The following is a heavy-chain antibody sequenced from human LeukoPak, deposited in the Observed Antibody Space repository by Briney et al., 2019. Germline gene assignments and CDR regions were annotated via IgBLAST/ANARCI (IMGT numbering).Heavy chain of an antibody. J-gene: IGHJ4*02. V-gene: IGHV4-39*01. CDR3: ARGRYCSGGSRGCYFDY. CDR1: GGSISSSSYY. Sequence: SETLSLTCTVSGGSISSSSYYWGWIRQPPGKGLEWIGSIYYSGSTYYNPSLKSRVTISVDTSKNQFSLKLSSVTAADTAVYYCARGRYCSGGSRGCYFDYWGQGTLVTVSS. CDR2: IYYSGST. D-gene: IGHD2-15*01.